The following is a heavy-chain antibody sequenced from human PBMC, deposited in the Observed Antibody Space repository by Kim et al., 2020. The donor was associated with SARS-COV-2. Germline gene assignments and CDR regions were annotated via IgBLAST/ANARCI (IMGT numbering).Heavy chain of an antibody. J-gene: IGHJ6*02. CDR1: GFTFSTYD. V-gene: IGHV3-13*04. Sequence: GGSLRLSCAASGFTFSTYDMHWVRQATGKGLEWVSAIGTAGDTYYPGSVKGRFTISRENAKNSLYLQMNSLRAGDTAVYYCARGGRGGSAIFGVVIIDPYGMDVLGQGTTVTVSS. CDR3: ARGGRGGSAIFGVVIIDPYGMDV. D-gene: IGHD3-3*01. CDR2: IGTAGDT.